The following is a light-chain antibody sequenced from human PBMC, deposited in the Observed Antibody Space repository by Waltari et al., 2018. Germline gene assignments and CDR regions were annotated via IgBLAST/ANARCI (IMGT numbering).Light chain of an antibody. CDR1: HTITGSW. J-gene: IGKJ4*01. V-gene: IGKV3-20*01. CDR3: QQYDGSAVT. CDR2: GAS. Sequence: EIVLTQSPGTLSVSPGERVTVSCRASHTITGSWLTWYHQKPGQAPRLLIYGASNRAPGIPDRFSGSGSGTDFTLTISRLEPEDSAVYYCQQYDGSAVTFGGGTKVEIK.